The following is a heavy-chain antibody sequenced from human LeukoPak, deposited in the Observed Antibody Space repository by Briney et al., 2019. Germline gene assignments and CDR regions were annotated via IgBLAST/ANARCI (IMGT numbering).Heavy chain of an antibody. CDR3: ARDYYYDSSGYRIFDY. CDR1: GFTVSNNY. CDR2: IYSGGST. Sequence: GGSLRLSCAASGFTVSNNYMNWVRQAPGKGLEWVSVIYSGGSTYYADSVKGRFTISRDNSKNTLYLQMNSLRAEDTAVYYCARDYYYDSSGYRIFDYWGQGTLVTVSS. D-gene: IGHD3-22*01. J-gene: IGHJ4*02. V-gene: IGHV3-66*01.